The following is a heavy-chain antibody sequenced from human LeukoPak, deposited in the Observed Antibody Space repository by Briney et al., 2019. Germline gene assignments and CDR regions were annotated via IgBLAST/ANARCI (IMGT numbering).Heavy chain of an antibody. Sequence: SETLSLTCTVSGGSISSYYWSWIRQPPGKGLKWLGYIYYSGRTNYNPSLKSRVTISVDTSKNQFSLKLSSVTAADTAVYYCARAVYYYGSGTYYYYMDVWGKGTTVTISS. D-gene: IGHD3-10*01. CDR3: ARAVYYYGSGTYYYYMDV. CDR2: IYYSGRT. J-gene: IGHJ6*03. CDR1: GGSISSYY. V-gene: IGHV4-59*08.